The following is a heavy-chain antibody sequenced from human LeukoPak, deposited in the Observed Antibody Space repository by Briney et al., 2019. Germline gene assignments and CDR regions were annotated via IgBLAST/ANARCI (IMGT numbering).Heavy chain of an antibody. CDR1: GGPIIASY. J-gene: IGHJ4*02. CDR3: ARVRFYDTTGYSTSYYLDY. Sequence: SETLSLTCAVSGGPIIASYWSWIRQPPGKGLEWIGYTHYSGTGNYNPSLKSRVTISIDTSKNRFSLRLTSVTAADMAVYYCARVRFYDTTGYSTSYYLDYWGQGALVTVSS. V-gene: IGHV4-59*01. D-gene: IGHD3-22*01. CDR2: THYSGTG.